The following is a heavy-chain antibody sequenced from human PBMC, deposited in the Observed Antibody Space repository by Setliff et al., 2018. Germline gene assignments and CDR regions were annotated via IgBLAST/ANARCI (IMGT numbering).Heavy chain of an antibody. CDR2: VSHSGST. CDR3: ARERLYYDDLTGFSPEAFDI. J-gene: IGHJ3*02. D-gene: IGHD3-9*01. V-gene: IGHV4-34*01. Sequence: SETLSLTCAVYGGSFSNYYWSWIRQPPGKGLEWLGEVSHSGSTNYNPSLKSRVTMSVDTSKNQFSLKLTSVTAADTALYYCARERLYYDDLTGFSPEAFDIWGQGTMVTVSS. CDR1: GGSFSNYY.